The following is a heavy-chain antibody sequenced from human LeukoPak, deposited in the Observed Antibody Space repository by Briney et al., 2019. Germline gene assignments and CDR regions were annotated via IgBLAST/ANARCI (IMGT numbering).Heavy chain of an antibody. CDR2: ITGSGGNT. D-gene: IGHD4-11*01. Sequence: GGSLRPSCAASGFIFSSYSMSWVRQAPGKGLEWVSVITGSGGNTYYADSVKGRFTISRDNSKNTLYLQMNSLRAEDTAVYYCARDNYSNYGIDYWGQGTLVTVSS. CDR3: ARDNYSNYGIDY. V-gene: IGHV3-23*01. CDR1: GFIFSSYS. J-gene: IGHJ4*02.